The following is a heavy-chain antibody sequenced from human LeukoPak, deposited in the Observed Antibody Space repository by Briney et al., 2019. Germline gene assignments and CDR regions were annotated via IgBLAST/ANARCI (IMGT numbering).Heavy chain of an antibody. V-gene: IGHV1-2*02. J-gene: IGHJ5*02. D-gene: IGHD3-16*01. CDR2: INPNSGGT. Sequence: ASVKVSCKASGYTFTGYYMHWVRQAPGQGLEWMGWINPNSGGTIYAQKFQGRVTMTRYTSISTAYMALSRLRSDDTAVYYCARDNKPTYVWGSSRPTRTNWFDPWGQGTLVTVSS. CDR1: GYTFTGYY. CDR3: ARDNKPTYVWGSSRPTRTNWFDP.